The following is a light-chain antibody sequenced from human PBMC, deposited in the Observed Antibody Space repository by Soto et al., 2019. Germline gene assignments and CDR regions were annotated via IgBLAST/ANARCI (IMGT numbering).Light chain of an antibody. Sequence: QSALTQPASVSGSPGQSISISCTGTRSDVGGYKHVSWYQQHPGKVPRLIIFDVSSRPSGVSHRFSGSKSGDTASLTISGLQAEDEADYYCRSYTCVNFYVFGIGSKATVL. J-gene: IGLJ1*01. V-gene: IGLV2-14*03. CDR2: DVS. CDR3: RSYTCVNFYV. CDR1: RSDVGGYKH.